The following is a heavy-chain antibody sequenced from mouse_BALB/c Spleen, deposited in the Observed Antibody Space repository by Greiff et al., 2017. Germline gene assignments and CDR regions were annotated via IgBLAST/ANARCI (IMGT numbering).Heavy chain of an antibody. V-gene: IGHV3-8*02. CDR1: GDSITSGY. J-gene: IGHJ3*01. CDR3: ARWGYYGSSYDSWFAY. CDR2: ISYSGST. D-gene: IGHD1-1*01. Sequence: EVMLVESGPSLVKPSQTLSLTCSVTGDSITSGYWNWIRKFPGNKLEYMGYISYSGSTYYNPSLKSRISITRDTSKNQYYLQLNSVTTEDTATYYCARWGYYGSSYDSWFAYWGQGTLVTVSA.